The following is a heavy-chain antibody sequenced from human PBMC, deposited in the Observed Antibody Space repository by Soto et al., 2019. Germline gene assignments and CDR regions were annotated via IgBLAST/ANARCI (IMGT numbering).Heavy chain of an antibody. V-gene: IGHV4-39*01. J-gene: IGHJ4*02. CDR2: IYYSGST. Sequence: SETLSLTCTVSGGSISSSSYYWGWTRQPPGKGLEWIGSIYYSGSTYYNPSLKSRVTISVDTSKNQFSLKLSSVTAADTAVYYCARHPLYYYDSSVYYFDYWGQGTLVTVSS. CDR1: GGSISSSSYY. CDR3: ARHPLYYYDSSVYYFDY. D-gene: IGHD3-22*01.